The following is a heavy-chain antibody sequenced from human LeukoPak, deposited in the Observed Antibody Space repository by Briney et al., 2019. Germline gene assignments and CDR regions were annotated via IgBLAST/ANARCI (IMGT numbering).Heavy chain of an antibody. CDR1: GGSISSFY. CDR3: ARLVAARWDY. CDR2: IHYSGSA. V-gene: IGHV4-59*08. Sequence: SETLSLTCTVSGGSISSFYWSWIRQPPGKGLEWIGYIHYSGSANYNPSLKSRVTISVDTSKNQFSLKLSSVTAADTAVYYCARLVAARWDYWGQGTLVTVSS. J-gene: IGHJ4*02. D-gene: IGHD6-6*01.